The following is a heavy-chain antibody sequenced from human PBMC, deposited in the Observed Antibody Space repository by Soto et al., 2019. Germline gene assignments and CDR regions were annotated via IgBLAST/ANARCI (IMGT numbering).Heavy chain of an antibody. D-gene: IGHD4-4*01. Sequence: QVQVVQSGAEVKTPGSSVRVSCRASGGPSSSYEITWMRQAPGQGLEWMGGIIPILDTTDYAQKFQGRVTFTADESTSTVYMELSSLTSEDTAVYYCASGGTTVNRRFDFWRQGTLVTVSS. V-gene: IGHV1-69*01. CDR1: GGPSSSYE. J-gene: IGHJ4*02. CDR3: ASGGTTVNRRFDF. CDR2: IIPILDTT.